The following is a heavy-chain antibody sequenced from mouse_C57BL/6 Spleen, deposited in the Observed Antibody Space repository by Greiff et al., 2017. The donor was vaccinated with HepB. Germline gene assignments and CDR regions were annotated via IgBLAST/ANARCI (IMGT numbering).Heavy chain of an antibody. J-gene: IGHJ2*01. CDR1: GYTFTSYW. CDR2: IDPSDSYT. D-gene: IGHD1-1*01. V-gene: IGHV1-59*01. CDR3: ARCYYGSSWNYFDY. Sequence: LQESGAELVRPGTSVKLSCKASGYTFTSYWMHWVKQRPGQGLEWIGVIDPSDSYTNYNQKFKGKATLTVDTSSSTAYMQLSSLTSEDSAVYYCARCYYGSSWNYFDYWGQGTTLTVSS.